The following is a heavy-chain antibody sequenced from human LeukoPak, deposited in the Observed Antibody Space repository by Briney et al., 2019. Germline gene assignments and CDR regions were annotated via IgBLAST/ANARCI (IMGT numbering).Heavy chain of an antibody. CDR1: VGSIRGYY. V-gene: IGHV4-59*08. D-gene: IGHD5-12*01. CDR3: ARHHSGYYSQTFDN. J-gene: IGHJ4*02. CDR2: FYYSGST. Sequence: SETLSLTCTVSVGSIRGYYWSWIRQPPGKGLEWIGYFYYSGSTNYNPSLKSRVTISVDVSKNQFSLKLSSVTAADTAVYYCARHHSGYYSQTFDNWGQGTLVTVSS.